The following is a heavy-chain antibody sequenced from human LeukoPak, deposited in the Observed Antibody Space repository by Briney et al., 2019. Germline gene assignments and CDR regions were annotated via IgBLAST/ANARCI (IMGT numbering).Heavy chain of an antibody. V-gene: IGHV3-23*01. CDR2: ISGSGGST. Sequence: GGSLRLSCAASGFTFSSYATSWVRQAPGKGLEWVSAISGSGGSTYYADSVKGRFTISRDNSKNTPYLQMNSLRAEDTAVYYCSIGPQRYCSGGYCYGDYWGQGTLVTVSS. CDR3: SIGPQRYCSGGYCYGDY. D-gene: IGHD2-15*01. CDR1: GFTFSSYA. J-gene: IGHJ4*02.